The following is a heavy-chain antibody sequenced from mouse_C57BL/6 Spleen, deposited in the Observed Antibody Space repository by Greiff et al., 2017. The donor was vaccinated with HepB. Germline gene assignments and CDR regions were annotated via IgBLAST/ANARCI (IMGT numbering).Heavy chain of an antibody. CDR2: ISSGGDYI. V-gene: IGHV5-9-1*02. CDR3: TRDHYLYAMDY. D-gene: IGHD1-1*02. J-gene: IGHJ4*01. Sequence: VQLKESGEGLVKPGGSLKLSCAASGFTFSSYAMSWVRQTPEKRLEWVAYISSGGDYIYYADTVKGRFTISRDNARNTLYLQMSSLKSEDTAMYYCTRDHYLYAMDYWGQGTSVTVSS. CDR1: GFTFSSYA.